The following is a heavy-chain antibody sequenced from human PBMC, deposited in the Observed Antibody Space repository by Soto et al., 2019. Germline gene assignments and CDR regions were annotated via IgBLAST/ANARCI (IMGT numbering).Heavy chain of an antibody. CDR2: INPNSGGT. V-gene: IGHV1-2*02. Sequence: QVQLVQSGAEVKKPGASVKVSCKASGYTFTGYYMHWVRQAPGQGLEWMGWINPNSGGTNYAQKFQGRVTMTRDTSISTAYMELSRLRSDDTAVYYCARDGGIAVAGKVRGWFDPWGQGTLVTVSS. CDR3: ARDGGIAVAGKVRGWFDP. J-gene: IGHJ5*02. CDR1: GYTFTGYY. D-gene: IGHD6-19*01.